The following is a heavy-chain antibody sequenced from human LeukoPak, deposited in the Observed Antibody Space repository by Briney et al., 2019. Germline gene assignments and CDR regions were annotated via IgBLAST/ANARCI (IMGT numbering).Heavy chain of an antibody. D-gene: IGHD3-22*01. J-gene: IGHJ4*02. V-gene: IGHV4-59*01. CDR3: ARASDSSGYGYFDC. CDR2: IYYSGST. CDR1: GGSISSYY. Sequence: SETLSLTCTVSGGSISSYYWSWIRQPPGKGLEWIGYIYYSGSTNYNPSLKSRVTISVDTSKNQFSLKLSSVTAADTAVYYCARASDSSGYGYFDCWGQGTLVTVSS.